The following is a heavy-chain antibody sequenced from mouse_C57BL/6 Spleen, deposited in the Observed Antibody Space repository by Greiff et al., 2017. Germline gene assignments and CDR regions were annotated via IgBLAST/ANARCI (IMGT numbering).Heavy chain of an antibody. CDR3: ARGELVYYYAMDY. CDR1: GYTFTSYT. Sequence: QVQLQQSGAELARPGASVKMSCKASGYTFTSYTMHWVKQRPGQGLEWIGYINPSSGYTKYNQKFKDKATLTADKSSSTAYMQLSSLTSEDSAVYYGARGELVYYYAMDYWGQGTSGTVSS. V-gene: IGHV1-4*01. J-gene: IGHJ4*01. CDR2: INPSSGYT. D-gene: IGHD4-1*01.